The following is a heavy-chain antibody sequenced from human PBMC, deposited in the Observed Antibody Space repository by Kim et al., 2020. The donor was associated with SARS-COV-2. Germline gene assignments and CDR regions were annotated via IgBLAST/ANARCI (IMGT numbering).Heavy chain of an antibody. V-gene: IGHV4-34*01. Sequence: TNNNPSLKSRVTISVDTAKNQCSLKLSSVTAADTAVYYCARAAAGTLGWFDPWGQGTLVTVSS. CDR2: T. CDR3: ARAAAGTLGWFDP. D-gene: IGHD6-13*01. J-gene: IGHJ5*02.